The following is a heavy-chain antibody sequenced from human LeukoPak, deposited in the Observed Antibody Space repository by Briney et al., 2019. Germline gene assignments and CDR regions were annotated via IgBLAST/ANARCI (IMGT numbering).Heavy chain of an antibody. V-gene: IGHV4-4*02. Sequence: PSETLSLTCAVSGGSISSNNWWSWVRQPPGKGLEWIGEIYHSGSPNYNPSLKSRVTISVDKSRNHFSLNLSSVTAEDTAVYYCAKGCSSSSGNFDYWGQGTLVTVSS. J-gene: IGHJ4*02. CDR3: AKGCSSSSGNFDY. D-gene: IGHD6-6*01. CDR2: IYHSGSP. CDR1: GGSISSNNW.